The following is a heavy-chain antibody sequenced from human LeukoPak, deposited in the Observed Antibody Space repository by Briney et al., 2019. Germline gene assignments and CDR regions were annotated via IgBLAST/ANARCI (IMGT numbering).Heavy chain of an antibody. D-gene: IGHD3-16*01. CDR3: ARGGRGVILKDYNWFDP. J-gene: IGHJ5*02. CDR1: GFTFSSYD. CDR2: IGTAGDT. Sequence: GGSLRLSCAASGFTFSSYDMHWVRQAPGKGLEWVSAIGTAGDTYYPGSVKGRFTISRENAKNSLYLQMNSLRAGDTAVYYCARGGRGVILKDYNWFDPWGQGTLVTVSS. V-gene: IGHV3-13*01.